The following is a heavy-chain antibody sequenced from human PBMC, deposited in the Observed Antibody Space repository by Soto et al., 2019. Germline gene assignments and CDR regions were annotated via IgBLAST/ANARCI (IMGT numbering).Heavy chain of an antibody. CDR3: AKNQGVELVPLATVDWFDP. D-gene: IGHD1-26*01. J-gene: IGHJ5*02. V-gene: IGHV3-23*01. CDR1: GFIFENFG. Sequence: GGSLRLSCAASGFIFENFGMSWVRQVPGKGLEWISSTSGSGFKKYYADSVKGRFTISRDNSKSTVYLELNNLSAEDTAVYHCAKNQGVELVPLATVDWFDPWGQGSVVTVSS. CDR2: TSGSGFKK.